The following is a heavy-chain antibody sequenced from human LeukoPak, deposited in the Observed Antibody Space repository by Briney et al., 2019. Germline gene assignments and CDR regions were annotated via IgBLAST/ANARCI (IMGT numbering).Heavy chain of an antibody. CDR1: GFTFSSYS. V-gene: IGHV3-21*01. D-gene: IGHD1-26*01. J-gene: IGHJ5*02. CDR3: ARDSRGGFDP. CDR2: ISSYI. Sequence: GGSLRLSCAASGFTFSSYSMNWVRQAPGKGLEWVSSISSYIYYADSVKGRFTISRDNAKNSLYLQMNSLRAEDTAVYYCARDSRGGFDPWGQGTLVTVSS.